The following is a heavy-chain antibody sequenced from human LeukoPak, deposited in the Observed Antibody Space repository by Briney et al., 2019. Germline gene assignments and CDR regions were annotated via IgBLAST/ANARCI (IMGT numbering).Heavy chain of an antibody. Sequence: SETLSLTCTVSGGSISSSSYYWGWFRQPPGKGLEWIGYIYHSGSTYYNPSLKSRVTISVDRSKNQFSLKLSSVTAADTAVYYCARETRHCSSTSCYGQHFDYWGQGTLVTVSS. J-gene: IGHJ4*02. D-gene: IGHD2-2*01. CDR2: IYHSGST. V-gene: IGHV4-39*07. CDR1: GGSISSSSYY. CDR3: ARETRHCSSTSCYGQHFDY.